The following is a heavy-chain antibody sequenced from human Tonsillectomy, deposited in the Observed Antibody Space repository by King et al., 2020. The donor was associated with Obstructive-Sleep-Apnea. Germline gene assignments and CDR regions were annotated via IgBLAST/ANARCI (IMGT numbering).Heavy chain of an antibody. J-gene: IGHJ4*02. CDR3: AKDLRSLLYYFDH. D-gene: IGHD2-21*01. Sequence: VQLVESGGGVVQPGRSLRLSCTASGVTFSNYGMHWVRQAPGKGLEWGAVIWHDGSNEYYADSAKGRFTISRDNSQKTLYLQMNRLRAGDTAVYYCAKDLRSLLYYFDHWGQGTLVTLSS. CDR2: IWHDGSNE. V-gene: IGHV3-33*06. CDR1: GVTFSNYG.